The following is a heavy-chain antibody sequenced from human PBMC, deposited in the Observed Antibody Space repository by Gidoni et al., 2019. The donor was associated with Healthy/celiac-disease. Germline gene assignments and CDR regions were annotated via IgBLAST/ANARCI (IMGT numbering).Heavy chain of an antibody. Sequence: SDYYMSWIRQAPGKGLEWVSYISSSGSTIYYADSVKGRFTISRDNAKNSLYLQMNSLRAEDTAVYYCASVGHYGSGSYYRRWGQGTLVTVSS. CDR2: ISSSGSTI. V-gene: IGHV3-11*01. CDR1: SDYY. D-gene: IGHD3-10*01. J-gene: IGHJ4*02. CDR3: ASVGHYGSGSYYRR.